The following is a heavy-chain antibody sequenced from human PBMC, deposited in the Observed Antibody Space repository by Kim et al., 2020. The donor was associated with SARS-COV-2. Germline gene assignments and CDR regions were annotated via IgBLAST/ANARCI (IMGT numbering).Heavy chain of an antibody. V-gene: IGHV4-30-2*03. Sequence: GGTPYNPTRQSTVTTSVDTSKTQFSLKLSAVTAADTAVYYCARKTGWFDPWGQGTLVTVSS. J-gene: IGHJ5*02. CDR3: ARKTGWFDP. CDR2: GGT.